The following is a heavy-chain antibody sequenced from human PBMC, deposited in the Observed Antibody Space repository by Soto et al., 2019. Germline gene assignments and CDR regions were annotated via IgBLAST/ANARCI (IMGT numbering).Heavy chain of an antibody. CDR2: IYYSGST. D-gene: IGHD5-12*01. CDR1: GGSISSSSYY. CDR3: ARDLYRGYDSIFDY. Sequence: PSETLSLTCTVSGGSISSSSYYWGWIRQPPGKGLEWIGSIYYSGSTYYNPSLKSRVTISVDTSKNQFSLKLSSVTAADTAVYYCARDLYRGYDSIFDYWGQGTLVTVSS. J-gene: IGHJ4*02. V-gene: IGHV4-39*02.